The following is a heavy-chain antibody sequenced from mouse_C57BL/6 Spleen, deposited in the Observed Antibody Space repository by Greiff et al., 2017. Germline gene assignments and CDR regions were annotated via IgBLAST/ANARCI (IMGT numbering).Heavy chain of an antibody. Sequence: VQLQQSGPELVKPGASVKMSCKASGYTFTDYNMHWVKQSHGKSLEWIGYINPNNGGTSYNQKFKGKATLTVNKSSSTAYMELRSLTSEESAVYYCARDGNSGAWFAYWSQGTLVTVSA. D-gene: IGHD2-1*01. J-gene: IGHJ3*01. CDR1: GYTFTDYN. CDR3: ARDGNSGAWFAY. CDR2: INPNNGGT. V-gene: IGHV1-22*01.